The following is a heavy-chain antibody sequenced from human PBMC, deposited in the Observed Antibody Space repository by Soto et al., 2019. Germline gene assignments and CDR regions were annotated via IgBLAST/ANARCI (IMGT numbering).Heavy chain of an antibody. Sequence: GGSLRLSCAASGFTFSSYSMNWVRQAPGKGLEWVSSISSSSSYIYYADSVKGRFTISRDNAKNSLYLQMNSLRAEDTAVYYCARDIRVAAAGVYNWFDPWGQGTLVPVSS. CDR2: ISSSSSYI. J-gene: IGHJ5*02. V-gene: IGHV3-21*01. D-gene: IGHD6-13*01. CDR1: GFTFSSYS. CDR3: ARDIRVAAAGVYNWFDP.